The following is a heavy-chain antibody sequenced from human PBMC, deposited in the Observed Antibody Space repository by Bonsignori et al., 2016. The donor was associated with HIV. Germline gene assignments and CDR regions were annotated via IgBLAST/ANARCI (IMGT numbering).Heavy chain of an antibody. CDR3: ARDLYYYGSGSLDY. D-gene: IGHD3-10*01. Sequence: WVRQAPGQGLEWMGWISAYNGNTNYAQKLQGRVTMTTDTSTSTAYMELRSLRSDDTAVYYCARDLYYYGSGSLDYWGQGTLVTVSS. V-gene: IGHV1-18*01. J-gene: IGHJ4*02. CDR2: ISAYNGNT.